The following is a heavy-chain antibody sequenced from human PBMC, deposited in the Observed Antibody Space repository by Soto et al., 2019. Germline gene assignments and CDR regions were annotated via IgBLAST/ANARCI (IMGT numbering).Heavy chain of an antibody. J-gene: IGHJ4*02. CDR3: ARDVYGGYAYDY. V-gene: IGHV3-21*01. CDR2: ISGTTSYI. Sequence: PGESLKISCAASGFTVSSYTMNWVRQAPGKGLEWVSSISGTTSYIYYADSVKGRFTISRDNAKNSLYLQMNSLRVEDTAVYYCARDVYGGYAYDYWGQGTLVTVSS. CDR1: GFTVSSYT. D-gene: IGHD5-12*01.